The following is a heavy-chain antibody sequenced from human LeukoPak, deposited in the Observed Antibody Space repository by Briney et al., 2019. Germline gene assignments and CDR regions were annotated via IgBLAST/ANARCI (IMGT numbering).Heavy chain of an antibody. V-gene: IGHV4-59*01. D-gene: IGHD1-1*01. Sequence: SETLSLTCTVSGGSISSYYWSWIRQPPGKGLEWIGYIYYSGSTNYNPSLKSRVTISVDTSKNQFSLKLSSVTAADTAVYYCARTQGTAAGYDYWGQGTLVTVFS. J-gene: IGHJ4*02. CDR2: IYYSGST. CDR1: GGSISSYY. CDR3: ARTQGTAAGYDY.